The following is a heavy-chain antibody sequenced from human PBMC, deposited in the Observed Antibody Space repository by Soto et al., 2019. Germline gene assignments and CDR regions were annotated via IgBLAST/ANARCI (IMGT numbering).Heavy chain of an antibody. D-gene: IGHD2-8*01. V-gene: IGHV1-69*02. CDR1: GGTFSSYT. CDR3: ARDYPIPGIIDEVGAFDI. Sequence: QVQLVQSGAEVKKPGSSVKVSCKASGGTFSSYTFNWVRQAPGQGLEWMGRIIPSLGIPNYAEKFQGRVTITAEQSTSTAYMDLSSLGAEDTAVYYWARDYPIPGIIDEVGAFDIWGEGTMVTVSS. CDR2: IIPSLGIP. J-gene: IGHJ3*02.